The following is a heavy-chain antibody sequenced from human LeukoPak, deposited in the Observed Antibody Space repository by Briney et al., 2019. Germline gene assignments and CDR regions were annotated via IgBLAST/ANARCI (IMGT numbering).Heavy chain of an antibody. CDR3: ARGLINPDY. CDR1: GGSISSGGYY. CDR2: INHSGST. Sequence: PSETLSLTCTVSGGSISSGGYYWSWIRQPPGKGPEWIGEINHSGSTNYNPSLKSRVTISVDTSKNQFSLKLSSVTAADTAVYYCARGLINPDYWGQGTLVTVSS. V-gene: IGHV4-39*07. D-gene: IGHD3-10*01. J-gene: IGHJ4*02.